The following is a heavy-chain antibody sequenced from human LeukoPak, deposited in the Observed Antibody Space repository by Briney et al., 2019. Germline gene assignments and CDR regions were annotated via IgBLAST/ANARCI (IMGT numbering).Heavy chain of an antibody. CDR3: TTESMATISMRYYNYGMDV. CDR2: IKSKTDGGTT. D-gene: IGHD5-24*01. V-gene: IGHV3-15*07. CDR1: GFTFSNAW. Sequence: PGGSLRLSCAASGFTFSNAWMNWVRQAPGKGLEWVGRIKSKTDGGTTDYAAPVKGRFTISRDDSKNTLYLQMNSLKTEDTAVYYCTTESMATISMRYYNYGMDVWGQGTTVTVSS. J-gene: IGHJ6*02.